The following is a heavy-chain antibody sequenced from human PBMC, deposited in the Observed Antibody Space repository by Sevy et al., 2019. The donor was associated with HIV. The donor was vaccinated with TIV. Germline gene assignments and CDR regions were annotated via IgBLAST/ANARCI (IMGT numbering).Heavy chain of an antibody. CDR3: ATARSGYFDSSGYYIY. Sequence: GESLKISCKGSGYSFTSHWIGWVRHMPGKGLEWMGIIYPDDSDTRYSPSFQGQVTFSADKSISTAYLQWGSLKASDTGMYYCATARSGYFDSSGYYIYWGQGTLVTVSS. J-gene: IGHJ4*02. CDR2: IYPDDSDT. D-gene: IGHD3-22*01. V-gene: IGHV5-51*01. CDR1: GYSFTSHW.